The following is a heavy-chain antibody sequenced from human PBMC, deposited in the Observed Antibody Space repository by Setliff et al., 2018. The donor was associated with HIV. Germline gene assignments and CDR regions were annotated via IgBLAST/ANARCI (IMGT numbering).Heavy chain of an antibody. D-gene: IGHD3-10*01. J-gene: IGHJ4*02. CDR2: ISGSGGST. V-gene: IGHV3-23*01. CDR3: ARDSAFPTDRFDY. CDR1: GFTFSDPA. Sequence: GGSLRLSCAASGFTFSDPAMSWVRQAPGKGLEWVSAISGSGGSTYYADSVKGRFAMSRDNSKNTVYLQMNSLRAEDTAVYYCARDSAFPTDRFDYWGQGTLVTVSS.